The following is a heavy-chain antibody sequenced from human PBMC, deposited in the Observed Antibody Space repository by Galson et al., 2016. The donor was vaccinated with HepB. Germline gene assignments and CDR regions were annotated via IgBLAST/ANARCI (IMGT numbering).Heavy chain of an antibody. CDR1: GFTFSDHT. D-gene: IGHD3-10*01. Sequence: SLRLSCAASGFTFSDHTIHWVRQAPGKGLEWVAVISYNGGNKYYAASVKGRFTISRDNSKNTLYLQMNSLTTEDTAMYYCARGSRLKSDAHYFDYWGPGTLVTVSS. J-gene: IGHJ4*02. V-gene: IGHV3-30-3*01. CDR3: ARGSRLKSDAHYFDY. CDR2: ISYNGGNK.